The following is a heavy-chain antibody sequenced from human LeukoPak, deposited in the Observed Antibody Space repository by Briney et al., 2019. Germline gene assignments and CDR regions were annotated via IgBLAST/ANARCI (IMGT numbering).Heavy chain of an antibody. CDR1: GYTFTNYG. V-gene: IGHV1-18*01. CDR2: ISAYNGHT. Sequence: ASVKVSCKASGYTFTNYGISWVRQAPGQGLEWMGWISAYNGHTKYAQKVQGRVTMTRDTSTSTAYMELRSLRSDDTAVYYCARGGGDYYYYYMDVWGKGTTVTISS. J-gene: IGHJ6*03. CDR3: ARGGGDYYYYYMDV.